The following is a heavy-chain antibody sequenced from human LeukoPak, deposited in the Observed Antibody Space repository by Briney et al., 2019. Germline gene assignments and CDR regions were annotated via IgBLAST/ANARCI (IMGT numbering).Heavy chain of an antibody. CDR2: VSHDGNNI. V-gene: IGHV3-30*03. J-gene: IGHJ4*02. Sequence: GGSPRLSCAASGFSFNNYGMHWVRQAPGKGLEWVAIVSHDGNNIHYAESVKGRFTVSRDNSKNRLYLQMDSLRAEDTAIYYCARNYYYDTHDYWGQGTLVTVSS. D-gene: IGHD3-22*01. CDR3: ARNYYYDTHDY. CDR1: GFSFNNYG.